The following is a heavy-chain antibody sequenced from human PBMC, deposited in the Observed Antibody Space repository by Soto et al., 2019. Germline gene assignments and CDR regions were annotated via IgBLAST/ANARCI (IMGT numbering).Heavy chain of an antibody. CDR2: ILYDGSNK. V-gene: IGHV3-33*01. CDR3: ARARGVAPYYGMDG. J-gene: IGHJ6*02. CDR1: GFTFSSYG. D-gene: IGHD3-16*01. Sequence: QVQLVESGGGVVQPGRSLRLSCAASGFTFSSYGMHWVRQAPGKGLEWVAVILYDGSNKYYAHSVKGRFTISRDNSKNTLYLQMNSLGAEDTAVYYCARARGVAPYYGMDGGGQGTTVTVSS.